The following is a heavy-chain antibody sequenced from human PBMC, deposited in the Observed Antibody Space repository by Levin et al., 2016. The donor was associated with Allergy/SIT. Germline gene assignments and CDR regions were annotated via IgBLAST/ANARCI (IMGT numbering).Heavy chain of an antibody. V-gene: IGHV2-70*01. J-gene: IGHJ5*02. CDR2: IDWDDDK. CDR3: ARIPDSSSWYWFDP. D-gene: IGHD6-13*01. Sequence: WIRQPPGKALEWLALIDWDDDKYYSTSLKTRLTISKDTSKNQVVLTMTNMDPVDTATYYCARIPDSSSWYWFDPWGQGTLVTVSS.